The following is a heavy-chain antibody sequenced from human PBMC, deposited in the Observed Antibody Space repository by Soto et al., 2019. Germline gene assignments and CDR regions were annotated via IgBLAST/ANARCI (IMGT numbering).Heavy chain of an antibody. CDR2: INHSGST. V-gene: IGHV4-34*01. J-gene: IGHJ6*02. CDR1: GGSFSGYY. Sequence: SETLSLTCAVYGGSFSGYYWSWIRQPPGKGLEWIGEINHSGSTNYNPSLKSRVTISVDTSKNQFSLKLSSVTAADTAVYYCARFYYYYYGMDVWGQGPKVTLSS. CDR3: ARFYYYYYGMDV.